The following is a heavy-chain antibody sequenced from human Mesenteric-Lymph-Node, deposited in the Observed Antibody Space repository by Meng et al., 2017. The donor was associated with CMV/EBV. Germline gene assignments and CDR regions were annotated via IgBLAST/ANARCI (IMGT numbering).Heavy chain of an antibody. CDR1: GGSITSSNYY. J-gene: IGHJ4*02. CDR2: IYYSGST. Sequence: SETLSLTCTVSGGSITSSNYYWAWIRQPPGKGLEWIGYIYYSGSTYYNPSLKSRVTISVDTSKNQFSLKLSSVTAADTAVYYCARSYSSSWYEGGFDYWGQGTLVTVSS. V-gene: IGHV4-31*03. CDR3: ARSYSSSWYEGGFDY. D-gene: IGHD6-13*01.